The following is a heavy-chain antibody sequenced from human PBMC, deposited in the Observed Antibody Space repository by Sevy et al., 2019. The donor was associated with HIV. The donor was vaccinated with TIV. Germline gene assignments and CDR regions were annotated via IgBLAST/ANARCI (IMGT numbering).Heavy chain of an antibody. CDR1: GFTFNRYA. J-gene: IGHJ6*02. D-gene: IGHD3-9*01. V-gene: IGHV3-30-3*01. CDR3: ARILTGQSFVGGMDV. Sequence: GGSLRLSCTASGFTFNRYAMHWVRQAPGKGLEWVALISFDGSNKYYADSAKGRFTISRDDSKNTLDLQMNSLRAEDTALYYCARILTGQSFVGGMDVWGQGTTVTVSS. CDR2: ISFDGSNK.